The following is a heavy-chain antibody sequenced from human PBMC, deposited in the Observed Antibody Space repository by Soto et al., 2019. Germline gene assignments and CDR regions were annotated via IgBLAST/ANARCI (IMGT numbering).Heavy chain of an antibody. J-gene: IGHJ4*02. Sequence: GGSLRLSCAASRFTFNNYWMHWVRQAPGKGLVWVSRINTDGSGTSYADSVKGRFTISRENAKNTLYLQMDSLRAEDTAVYYCARGGSSWTTFFDYWGQGTLVTVSS. V-gene: IGHV3-74*01. CDR2: INTDGSGT. CDR1: RFTFNNYW. D-gene: IGHD6-13*01. CDR3: ARGGSSWTTFFDY.